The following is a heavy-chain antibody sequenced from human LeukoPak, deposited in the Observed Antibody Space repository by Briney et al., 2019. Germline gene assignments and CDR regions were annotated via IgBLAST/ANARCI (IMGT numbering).Heavy chain of an antibody. D-gene: IGHD6-13*01. J-gene: IGHJ4*02. V-gene: IGHV3-20*04. CDR3: SRERVSSSAPDFDY. CDR1: GFPFVDYA. CDR2: INWSVGRT. Sequence: GGSLLLSCAASGFPFVDYAMSGAGQAPGKGLEGVYGINWSVGRTRNADSGKGRFTISRDNAKNSLYLQMNSLRAEDTALYYCSRERVSSSAPDFDYWGQGTLVTVSP.